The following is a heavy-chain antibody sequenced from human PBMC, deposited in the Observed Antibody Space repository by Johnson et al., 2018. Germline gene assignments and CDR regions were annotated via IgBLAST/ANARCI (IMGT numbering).Heavy chain of an antibody. CDR1: GFTFSSYG. CDR2: ISYDGSNK. D-gene: IGHD5-18*01. Sequence: QVQLVQSGGGVVQPGRSLRLSCAASGFTFSSYGMHWVRQAPGKGLEWVAVISYDGSNKYYADSVKGRFTTSRDNSKNTLYLQMKSLRAQDTAVYYCAKRRIQLWLGGDAFDIWGQGTMVTVSS. V-gene: IGHV3-30*18. CDR3: AKRRIQLWLGGDAFDI. J-gene: IGHJ3*02.